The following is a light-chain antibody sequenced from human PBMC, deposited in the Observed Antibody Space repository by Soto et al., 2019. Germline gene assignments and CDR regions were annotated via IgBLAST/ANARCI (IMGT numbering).Light chain of an antibody. CDR3: AAWDDILSVL. CDR1: SSNIGSNY. CDR2: RNN. Sequence: QSVLPQPPSASGTPGQRGTLSFSGSSSNIGSNYVYWYQQFPGAAPKLLIYRNNQRPSGVPDRFSGSKSGTSASLAISGLRSEDEADYYCAAWDDILSVLFGGGTKLTVL. V-gene: IGLV1-47*01. J-gene: IGLJ2*01.